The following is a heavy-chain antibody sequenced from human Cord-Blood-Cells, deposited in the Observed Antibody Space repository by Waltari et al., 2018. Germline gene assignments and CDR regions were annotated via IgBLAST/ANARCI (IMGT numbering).Heavy chain of an antibody. CDR3: ARVWGYCSSTSCQGMEAFDI. CDR2: SYPNSGGT. CDR1: GYTFTGYY. Sequence: QVQLVQSGAEVKKPGASVKVSCKASGYTFTGYYMHWVRQAPGQGLEWMGWSYPNSGGTNYAQKLQGRVTMTRDTAISTTYMVLSRLTSDDTAVYDCARVWGYCSSTSCQGMEAFDIWGQGTMVTGSS. D-gene: IGHD2-2*01. V-gene: IGHV1-2*02. J-gene: IGHJ3*02.